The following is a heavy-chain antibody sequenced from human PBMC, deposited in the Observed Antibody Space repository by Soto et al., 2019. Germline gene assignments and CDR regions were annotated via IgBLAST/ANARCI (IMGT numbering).Heavy chain of an antibody. CDR1: GFTFSSYS. V-gene: IGHV3-48*04. CDR3: ARDALFSRSGKLDAFDI. D-gene: IGHD3-10*01. CDR2: ISNSDDTT. J-gene: IGHJ3*02. Sequence: QPGGSLRLSCAASGFTFSSYSMNWVRQAPGKGLEWVSYISNSDDTTYYADSVKGRFTISRDNAKNSLYLQMNSLRAEDTAVYYCARDALFSRSGKLDAFDIWGQGTMVTVAS.